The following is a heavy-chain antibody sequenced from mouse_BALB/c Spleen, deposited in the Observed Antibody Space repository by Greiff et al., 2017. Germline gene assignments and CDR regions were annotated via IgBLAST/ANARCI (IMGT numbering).Heavy chain of an antibody. Sequence: EVMLVESGGGLVKPGGSLKLSCAASGFAFSSYDMSWVRQTPEKRLEWVAYISSGGGSTYYPDTVKGRFTISRDNAKNTLYLQMSSLKSEDTAMYYGARQCYYGSPLYAMDYWGQGTSVTVSS. CDR1: GFAFSSYD. V-gene: IGHV5-12-1*01. D-gene: IGHD1-1*01. CDR2: ISSGGGST. CDR3: ARQCYYGSPLYAMDY. J-gene: IGHJ4*01.